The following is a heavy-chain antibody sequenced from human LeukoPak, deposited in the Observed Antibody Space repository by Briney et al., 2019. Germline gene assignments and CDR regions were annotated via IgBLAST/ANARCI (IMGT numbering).Heavy chain of an antibody. J-gene: IGHJ4*02. CDR2: IYYSGST. V-gene: IGHV4-59*01. D-gene: IGHD5-18*01. CDR3: AGGYSYGCDPLVYFDY. CDR1: GGSISSYY. Sequence: SETLSLTCTVSGGSISSYYWSWIRQPPGKGLEWIGYIYYSGSTNYNPSLKSRVTISVDTSKNQFSLKLSSVTAADTAVYYCAGGYSYGCDPLVYFDYWGQGTLVTVSS.